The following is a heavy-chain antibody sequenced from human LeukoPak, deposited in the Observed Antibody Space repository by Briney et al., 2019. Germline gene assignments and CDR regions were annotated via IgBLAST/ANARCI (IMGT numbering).Heavy chain of an antibody. J-gene: IGHJ4*02. V-gene: IGHV1-2*02. CDR1: GYTFTGYY. Sequence: ASVKVSCKASGYTFTGYYMHWVRQAPGQGLEWMGWINPNSGGTNYARKFQGRVTMTRDTSISTAYMELSRLRSDDTAVYYCARDQPGGYCSSTSCLERPDYWGQGTLVTVSS. CDR2: INPNSGGT. CDR3: ARDQPGGYCSSTSCLERPDY. D-gene: IGHD2-2*01.